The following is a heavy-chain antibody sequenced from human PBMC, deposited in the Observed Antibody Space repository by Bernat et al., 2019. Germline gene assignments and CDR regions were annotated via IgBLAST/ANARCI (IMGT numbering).Heavy chain of an antibody. D-gene: IGHD7-27*01. Sequence: EVQLVESGGGLVKPGGSLRLSCAASGFTFSSYSMNWVRQAPGKGLEWVSSISSSSTYTNNADSVKGRFTISRDNAKNSLYLQMNSLRAEDTAVYYCARENWGYFDYWGQGTLVTVSS. J-gene: IGHJ4*02. V-gene: IGHV3-21*01. CDR1: GFTFSSYS. CDR2: ISSSSTYT. CDR3: ARENWGYFDY.